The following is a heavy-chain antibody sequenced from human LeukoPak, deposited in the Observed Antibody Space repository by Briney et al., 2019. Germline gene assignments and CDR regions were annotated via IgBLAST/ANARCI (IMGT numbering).Heavy chain of an antibody. CDR3: ARDPNTGAVDY. D-gene: IGHD1-14*01. CDR2: INHSGST. J-gene: IGHJ4*02. Sequence: SETLSLTCAVYGGSFSGYYWSWIRQPPGKGLEWIGEINHSGSTNYNPSLKSRVTISVDTSKNQFSLKLSSVTAADTAVYYCARDPNTGAVDYWGQGTLVTVSS. CDR1: GGSFSGYY. V-gene: IGHV4-34*01.